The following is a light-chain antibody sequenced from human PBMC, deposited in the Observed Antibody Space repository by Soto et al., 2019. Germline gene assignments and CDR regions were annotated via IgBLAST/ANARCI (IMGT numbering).Light chain of an antibody. V-gene: IGKV1-6*01. J-gene: IGKJ2*01. CDR3: LQHYNFPYT. Sequence: AIQMTQSQSSLSAYVGDRVTITCRASQGIGNDLGWYQHRPGKAPKLLIYSASSLQSGVPSRFSGSGSGTGFTLTISSLQPEDFATYYCLQHYNFPYTFGQGTKLEIK. CDR2: SAS. CDR1: QGIGND.